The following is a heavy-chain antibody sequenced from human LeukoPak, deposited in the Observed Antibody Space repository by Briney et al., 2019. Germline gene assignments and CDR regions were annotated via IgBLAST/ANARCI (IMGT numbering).Heavy chain of an antibody. D-gene: IGHD3-3*01. CDR3: ARGDFWSGYDNWFDP. Sequence: SETLSLTCAVYGESFSSYYWSWIRQPPGKGLEWIGEINHSGSTNYNPSLKSRVTISVDTSKDQFSLKLSSVAAADTAVYYCARGDFWSGYDNWFDPWGQGTLVTVSS. J-gene: IGHJ5*02. CDR1: GESFSSYY. CDR2: INHSGST. V-gene: IGHV4-34*01.